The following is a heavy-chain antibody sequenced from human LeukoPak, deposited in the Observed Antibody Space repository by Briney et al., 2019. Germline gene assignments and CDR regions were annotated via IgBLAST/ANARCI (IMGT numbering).Heavy chain of an antibody. Sequence: SGGSLRLSCAASGFTFSSYAMSWVRQAPGKGLEWVSAISGSGGSPYYADSVKGRFTISRDNSKNTLYLQMNSLRAEDTAVYYRAKDRGSSSSSGAPHWGQGTLVTVSS. V-gene: IGHV3-23*01. CDR2: ISGSGGSP. J-gene: IGHJ4*02. CDR1: GFTFSSYA. D-gene: IGHD6-6*01. CDR3: AKDRGSSSSSGAPH.